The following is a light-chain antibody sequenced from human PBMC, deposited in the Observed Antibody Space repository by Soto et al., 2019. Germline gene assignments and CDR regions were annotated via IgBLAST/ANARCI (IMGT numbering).Light chain of an antibody. V-gene: IGLV1-44*01. CDR3: AALDDSLNGRV. Sequence: QSALTQPPSASGTPGQRVTISCSGSSSNIGSNTVNWYQQLPGTAPKLLIYSNNQRPSGVPDRFSGSKSGTSASLAISGLQSEDEADYFCAALDDSLNGRVFGGGTKLTVL. CDR1: SSNIGSNT. CDR2: SNN. J-gene: IGLJ2*01.